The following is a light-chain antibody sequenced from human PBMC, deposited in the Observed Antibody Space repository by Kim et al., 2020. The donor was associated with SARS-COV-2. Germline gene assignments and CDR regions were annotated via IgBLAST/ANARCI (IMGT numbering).Light chain of an antibody. Sequence: SITISCTGTNSDVGGNNYVSWYQQHPGKAPKLMIYDVGSRPSGVSHRFSGSKSGNTASLTISDLQGEDEGDYYCSSYTSTSTPFYVFGTGTKVTVL. CDR1: NSDVGGNNY. J-gene: IGLJ1*01. CDR2: DVG. V-gene: IGLV2-14*03. CDR3: SSYTSTSTPFYV.